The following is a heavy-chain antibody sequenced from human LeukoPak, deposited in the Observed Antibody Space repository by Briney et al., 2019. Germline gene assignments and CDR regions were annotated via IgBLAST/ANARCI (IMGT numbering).Heavy chain of an antibody. CDR3: ARINFSSDV. V-gene: IGHV4-59*12. CDR1: GGSISSYY. Sequence: SETLSLTCTVSGGSISSYYWSWIRQPPGKGLEWIGYIYYSGSTYYNPSLKSRVTISVDRSKNQFSLKLSSVTAADTAVYYCARINFSSDVWGKGTTVTVSS. CDR2: IYYSGST. J-gene: IGHJ6*04.